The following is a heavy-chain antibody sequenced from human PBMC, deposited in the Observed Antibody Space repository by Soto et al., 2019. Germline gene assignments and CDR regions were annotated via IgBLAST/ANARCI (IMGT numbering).Heavy chain of an antibody. D-gene: IGHD3-22*01. J-gene: IGHJ5*02. CDR3: ARRDRSGFSYWLDT. V-gene: IGHV4-31*03. CDR2: ISDSGST. Sequence: PSETLSLTCTVSGGSISDGYYWSWIRQHPGKGLEWIGSISDSGSTSYNPSLKSRLTISVDTSKNQFPLNLRSVTAADTAVYYCARRDRSGFSYWLDTWGQGTLVTVSS. CDR1: GGSISDGYY.